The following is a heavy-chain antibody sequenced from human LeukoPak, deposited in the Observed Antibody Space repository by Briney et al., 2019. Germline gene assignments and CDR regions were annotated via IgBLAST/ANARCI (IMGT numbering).Heavy chain of an antibody. CDR3: AREGSMTARPFVSNDY. D-gene: IGHD6-6*01. J-gene: IGHJ4*02. Sequence: SSETLSLTYTVSGGSINNYYWSWIRQPAEKGLEWIGRIHTSGNTDHNPSLKSRVTMSIDTSKNQFSLKLRSVTAADTAVYYCAREGSMTARPFVSNDYWGQGTLVTVSS. CDR2: IHTSGNT. CDR1: GGSINNYY. V-gene: IGHV4-4*07.